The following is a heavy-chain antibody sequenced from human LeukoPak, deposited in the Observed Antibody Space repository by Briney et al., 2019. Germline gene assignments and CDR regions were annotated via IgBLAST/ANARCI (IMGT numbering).Heavy chain of an antibody. CDR2: IFYTGST. CDR1: GGSISSYY. CDR3: ATLTGGDDAFDI. Sequence: SETLSLSCTVSGGSISSYYWSWIRQPPGKGLEWIGYIFYTGSTNYNPSLKSRVTISVLTSKNRFSLKLSSVTAADTAVYYCATLTGGDDAFDIWGQGTMVTVSS. V-gene: IGHV4-59*01. D-gene: IGHD4-23*01. J-gene: IGHJ3*02.